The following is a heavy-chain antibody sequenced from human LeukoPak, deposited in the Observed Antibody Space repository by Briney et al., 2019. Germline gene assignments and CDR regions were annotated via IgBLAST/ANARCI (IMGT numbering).Heavy chain of an antibody. Sequence: GESLKISCKGSGYSFTSYWIGWVRQMPGKGLEWMGIIYPGDSDTRYSPSFQGQVTISADKSISTAYLQWSSLKASGTAMYYCARPPRPVWHRDGYNYLADYWGQGTLVTVSS. CDR3: ARPPRPVWHRDGYNYLADY. D-gene: IGHD5-24*01. V-gene: IGHV5-51*01. CDR1: GYSFTSYW. CDR2: IYPGDSDT. J-gene: IGHJ4*02.